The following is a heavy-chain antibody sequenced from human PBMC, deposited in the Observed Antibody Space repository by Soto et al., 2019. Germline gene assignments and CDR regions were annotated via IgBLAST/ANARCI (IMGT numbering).Heavy chain of an antibody. Sequence: GGSLRLSCAASGFTFSSYAMSWVRQAPGKGLEWVSAISGSGGSTYYADSVKGRFTISRDNSKNTLYLQMNSLRAEDTAVYYCAKGNAAQYYDFWSGSGRLDYWGQGTLVTVSS. CDR1: GFTFSSYA. CDR3: AKGNAAQYYDFWSGSGRLDY. CDR2: ISGSGGST. D-gene: IGHD3-3*01. J-gene: IGHJ4*02. V-gene: IGHV3-23*01.